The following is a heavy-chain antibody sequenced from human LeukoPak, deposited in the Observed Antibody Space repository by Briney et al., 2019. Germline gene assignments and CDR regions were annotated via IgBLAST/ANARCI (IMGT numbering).Heavy chain of an antibody. CDR1: GFTLDTYG. D-gene: IGHD3-3*02. CDR3: AKGQAFHFDY. Sequence: PGGSLRLSCAASGFTLDTYGMHWVRQARGRGLEWVTFIRYDGTNQKYADSVKGRFTISRDTSKNTLNLQMNGLRDDDTAVYYCAKGQAFHFDYWGQGTLVTVSS. V-gene: IGHV3-30*02. CDR2: IRYDGTNQ. J-gene: IGHJ4*02.